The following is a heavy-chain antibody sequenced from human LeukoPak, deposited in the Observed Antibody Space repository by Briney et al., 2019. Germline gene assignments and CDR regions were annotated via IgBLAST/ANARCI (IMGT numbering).Heavy chain of an antibody. CDR1: GFTFSSYG. Sequence: GGSLRLSCAASGFTFSSYGMHWVRQAPGKGLDWVAVISYDGSNKYYADSVKGRFTISRDNSKNTLYLQMNSLRAEDTAGYYCAKVQEKVLWFGELLSFDYWGQGTLVTVSS. J-gene: IGHJ4*02. CDR3: AKVQEKVLWFGELLSFDY. CDR2: ISYDGSNK. V-gene: IGHV3-30*18. D-gene: IGHD3-10*01.